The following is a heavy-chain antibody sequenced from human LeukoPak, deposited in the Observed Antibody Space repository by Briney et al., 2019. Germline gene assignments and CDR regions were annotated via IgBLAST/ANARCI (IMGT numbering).Heavy chain of an antibody. CDR2: INPTGGGT. CDR3: ARGQNKCLGH. D-gene: IGHD2/OR15-2a*01. Sequence: GASVKVSCKASGYTFTNYFMHWVRQVPGQGLEWMGVINPTGGGTTYAQRFQGRVTMTRDTSTSTVHMELSSLRSEDTAVYYCARGQNKCLGHWGQGTLVTVPS. CDR1: GYTFTNYF. J-gene: IGHJ4*02. V-gene: IGHV1-46*01.